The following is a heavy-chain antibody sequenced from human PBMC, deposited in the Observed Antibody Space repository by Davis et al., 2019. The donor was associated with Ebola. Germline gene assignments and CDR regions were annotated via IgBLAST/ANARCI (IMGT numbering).Heavy chain of an antibody. CDR1: GFTFSNYA. CDR2: TSHDGSTT. CDR3: ARAVTGKEDLDY. D-gene: IGHD6-19*01. V-gene: IGHV3-30*04. Sequence: PGGSLRLSCAASGFTFSNYAMHWVRQAPDKGLEWVAFTSHDGSTTYYEDSVKGRFTISRDNSKNTLYLELNRLRSEDTAVYFCARAVTGKEDLDYWGQGTPVTVSS. J-gene: IGHJ4*02.